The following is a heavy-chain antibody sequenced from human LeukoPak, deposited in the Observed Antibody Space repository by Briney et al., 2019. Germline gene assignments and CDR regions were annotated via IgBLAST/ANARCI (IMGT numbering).Heavy chain of an antibody. CDR2: MDLDGRTI. J-gene: IGHJ5*02. D-gene: IGHD1-1*01. V-gene: IGHV3-74*01. CDR1: GFTFSSYW. Sequence: GGSLRLSCAASGFTFSSYWMHWVRQAPGKGLEWVSRMDLDGRTIDYADSVKGRFTISRDNAKDTLYLQMSSLRDEDTAVYYCMSDLCGRDDQWGRGTLVTVSS. CDR3: MSDLCGRDDQ.